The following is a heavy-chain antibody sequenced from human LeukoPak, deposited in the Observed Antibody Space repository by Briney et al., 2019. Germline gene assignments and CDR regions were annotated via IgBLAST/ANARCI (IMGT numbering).Heavy chain of an antibody. V-gene: IGHV4-59*01. J-gene: IGHJ4*02. D-gene: IGHD1-26*01. CDR2: IYYSGST. CDR1: GGSISSYY. CDR3: ATAEPAHRSSGSHSQNFDY. Sequence: SETLSLTCTVAGGSISSYYWSWIRQPPGKGLEWIGYIYYSGSTNYNPSLKSRVTISVDTSKNQFSLKLSSVTAADTAVYYCATAEPAHRSSGSHSQNFDYWGQGTLVTVSS.